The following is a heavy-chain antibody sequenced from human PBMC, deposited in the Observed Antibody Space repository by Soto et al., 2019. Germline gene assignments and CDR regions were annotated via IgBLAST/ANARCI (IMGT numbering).Heavy chain of an antibody. CDR2: VYYTGST. CDR3: ARGGLWFGGPSDQADY. Sequence: SETLSLTCTVSGGSVSNSSHYWTWIRQPPGKGLEWIGYVYYTGSTNYNPSLKSRVTISVDTSKNQFSLKLSSVTAADTAVYYCARGGLWFGGPSDQADYWGQGTLVTVSS. J-gene: IGHJ4*02. V-gene: IGHV4-61*01. CDR1: GGSVSNSSHY. D-gene: IGHD3-10*01.